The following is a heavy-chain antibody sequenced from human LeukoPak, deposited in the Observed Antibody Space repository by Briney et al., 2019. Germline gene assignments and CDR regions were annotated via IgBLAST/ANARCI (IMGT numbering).Heavy chain of an antibody. CDR3: ARERMVRGVMTTDAFHI. CDR1: GFTFSDYY. D-gene: IGHD3-10*01. Sequence: GGSLRLSCAASGFTFSDYYMSWIRQAPGQGLEWLSCISSSGNTIYDADFVKGRFIISRDNAKNSLYLQMNSLRAEDTAVYYCARERMVRGVMTTDAFHIWGQGTMVTVSS. J-gene: IGHJ3*02. V-gene: IGHV3-11*01. CDR2: ISSSGNTI.